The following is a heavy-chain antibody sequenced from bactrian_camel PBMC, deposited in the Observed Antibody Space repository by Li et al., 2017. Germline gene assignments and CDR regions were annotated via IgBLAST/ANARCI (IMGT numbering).Heavy chain of an antibody. CDR3: VADQNYCYLQYTYST. J-gene: IGHJ4*01. D-gene: IGHD2*01. CDR2: FVGFDTA. Sequence: VQLVESGGGSVQAGRSLRLSCASSGSIVSTMCMGWVRQVPGKEREGVAPFVGFDTAFSADSVKGRFTISQDEAKNTIYLQMNDLQPEDTAVYYCVADQNYCYLQYTYSTWGQGTQVTVS. CDR1: GSIVSTMC. V-gene: IGHV3S53*01.